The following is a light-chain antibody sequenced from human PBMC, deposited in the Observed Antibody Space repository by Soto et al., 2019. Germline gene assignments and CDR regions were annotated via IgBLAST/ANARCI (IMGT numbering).Light chain of an antibody. CDR3: QQYDSSPLT. Sequence: VLTQSPGPVALSKGEGAPLSVSARQSVSSSYLAWYQQKPGQAPRLLIYGASNRATGIPDRFSGSGSGTDFTLTISRLEPEDVAVYYSQQYDSSPLTFGGGTKVDIK. V-gene: IGKV3-20*01. CDR1: QSVSSSY. CDR2: GAS. J-gene: IGKJ4*01.